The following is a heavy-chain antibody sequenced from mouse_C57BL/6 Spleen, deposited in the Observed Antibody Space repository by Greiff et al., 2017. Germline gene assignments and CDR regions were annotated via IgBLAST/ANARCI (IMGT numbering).Heavy chain of an antibody. D-gene: IGHD2-1*01. CDR1: GFTFSSYG. V-gene: IGHV5-6*02. CDR2: ISSGGSYT. CDR3: ARSTMVTTGYFDY. J-gene: IGHJ2*01. Sequence: DVKLVESGGDLVKPGGSLKLSCAASGFTFSSYGMSWVRQTPDKRLEWVATISSGGSYTYYPDSVKGRFTISRDNAKNTLYLQMSSLKSEDTAMYYCARSTMVTTGYFDYWGQGTTLTVSS.